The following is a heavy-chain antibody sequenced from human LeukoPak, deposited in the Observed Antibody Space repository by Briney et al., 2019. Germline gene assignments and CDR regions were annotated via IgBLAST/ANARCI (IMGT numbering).Heavy chain of an antibody. D-gene: IGHD4-17*01. V-gene: IGHV4-34*01. Sequence: SETLSLTCAVYGGSFSGYYWSWIRQPPGKGLEWIGEIDHSGSTNYNPSLKSRVTISVDTSKSQFSLKLSSVTVADTAVYYCARVSNGDYAYWGQGTLVTVSS. CDR2: IDHSGST. CDR3: ARVSNGDYAY. CDR1: GGSFSGYY. J-gene: IGHJ4*02.